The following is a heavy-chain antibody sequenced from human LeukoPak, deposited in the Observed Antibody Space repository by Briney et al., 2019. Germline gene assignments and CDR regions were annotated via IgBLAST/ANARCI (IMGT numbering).Heavy chain of an antibody. CDR3: TARYCSGGSCYSGRDY. CDR2: ISGSGGST. J-gene: IGHJ4*02. V-gene: IGHV3-23*01. CDR1: GFTFSSYA. Sequence: GGTLRLSCAASGFTFSSYAMSWVRQAPGKGLEWVSAISGSGGSTYYADSVKGRFTISRDNSKNTLYLQMNSLRAEDTAVYYCTARYCSGGSCYSGRDYWGQGTLVTVSS. D-gene: IGHD2-15*01.